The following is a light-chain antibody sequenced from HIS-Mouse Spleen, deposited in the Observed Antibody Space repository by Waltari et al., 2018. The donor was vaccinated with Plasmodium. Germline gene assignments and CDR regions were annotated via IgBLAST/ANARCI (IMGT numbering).Light chain of an antibody. CDR3: QSYDSSLSGWV. Sequence: QSVLTQPPSVSGAPGPRVTISCTGSSSHIGAGYRVTWYRPLPGTAPKLLIYGNSNRPSGVPDRFSGSKSGTSASLAITGLQAEDEADYYCQSYDSSLSGWVFGGGTKLTVL. CDR2: GNS. CDR1: SSHIGAGYR. J-gene: IGLJ3*02. V-gene: IGLV1-40*01.